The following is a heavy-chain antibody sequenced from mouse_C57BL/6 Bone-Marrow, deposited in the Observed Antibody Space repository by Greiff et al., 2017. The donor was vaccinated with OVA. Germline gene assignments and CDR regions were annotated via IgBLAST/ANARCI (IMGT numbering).Heavy chain of an antibody. CDR1: GYTFTDYY. Sequence: VKLQESGAELVRPGASVKLSCKASGYTFTDYYINWVKQRPGQGLEWIARIYPGSGNTYYNEKFKGKATLTAEKSSSTAYMQLSSLTSEDSAVYFCARDGSLYYYAMDYWGQGTSVTVSS. CDR2: IYPGSGNT. V-gene: IGHV1-76*01. J-gene: IGHJ4*01. D-gene: IGHD1-1*01. CDR3: ARDGSLYYYAMDY.